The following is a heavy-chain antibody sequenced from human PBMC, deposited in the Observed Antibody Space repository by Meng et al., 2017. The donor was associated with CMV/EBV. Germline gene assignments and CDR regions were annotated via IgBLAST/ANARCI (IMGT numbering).Heavy chain of an antibody. CDR1: GFTFSDYY. V-gene: IGHV3-11*01. D-gene: IGHD6-6*01. CDR3: ARDKGLYSGYSSSSEDY. CDR2: ISCSGSTI. J-gene: IGHJ4*02. Sequence: GESLKISCAASGFTFSDYYMSWIRQAPGKGLEWVSYISCSGSTIYYADSVKGRFTISRDNAKNSLYLQMNSLRAEDTAVYYCARDKGLYSGYSSSSEDYWGQGTLVTVSS.